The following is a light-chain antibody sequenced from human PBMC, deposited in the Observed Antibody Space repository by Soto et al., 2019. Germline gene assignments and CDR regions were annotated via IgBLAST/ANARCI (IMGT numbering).Light chain of an antibody. CDR3: SAYTARSTLV. J-gene: IGLJ3*02. Sequence: QSVLTQPPSVSGAPGQRVTISCTGSSANIGAAYNVDWYQQLPGTAPKLLIYGNNNRPSGVPARFSGSKSGTSASLAIAGLQAEDEGDYYCSAYTARSTLVFGGGTKVTVL. CDR2: GNN. V-gene: IGLV1-40*01. CDR1: SANIGAAYN.